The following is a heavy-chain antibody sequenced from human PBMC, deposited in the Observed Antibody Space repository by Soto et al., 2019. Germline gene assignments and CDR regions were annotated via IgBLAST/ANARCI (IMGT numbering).Heavy chain of an antibody. J-gene: IGHJ5*02. CDR2: IWNDGSNK. CDR1: GFTFSSYG. Sequence: QVQLVESGGGVVQPGRSLRLSCAASGFTFSSYGMHWVRQAPGKGLERVAVIWNDGSNKYYADSVKGRFNISRDNSKNSLYLQMSSLTAEDTAVYYCARGVPFAPWGQGTLVTVSS. D-gene: IGHD2-2*01. CDR3: ARGVPFAP. V-gene: IGHV3-33*01.